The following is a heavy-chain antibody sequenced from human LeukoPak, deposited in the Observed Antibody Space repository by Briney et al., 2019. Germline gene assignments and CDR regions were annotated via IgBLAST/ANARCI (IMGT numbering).Heavy chain of an antibody. D-gene: IGHD5-18*01. CDR2: IHYSGST. CDR3: ARRGDSYALFDY. V-gene: IGHV4-30-4*08. Sequence: SQTLSLTCTVSGGSISSGDYYWSWIRQPPGKGLEWIGYIHYSGSTYYNPSLKSRVTISVDTSKNQFSLKPSSVTAADTAVYYCARRGDSYALFDYWGQGTLVTVSS. CDR1: GGSISSGDYY. J-gene: IGHJ4*02.